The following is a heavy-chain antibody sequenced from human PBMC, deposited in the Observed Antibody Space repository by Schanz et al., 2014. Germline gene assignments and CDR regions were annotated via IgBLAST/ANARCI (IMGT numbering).Heavy chain of an antibody. D-gene: IGHD3-10*01. Sequence: VQLLESGGGLAQPGGSLRLSCAASGFKFTDYAMTWVRQAPGKGLEWVATISGSSENTYYADSVKGRVTISRDNPRNTLFLQMRNLRADDTALYYCAKGKSEVRGIILDYWGQGTMVVVSS. J-gene: IGHJ4*02. V-gene: IGHV3-23*01. CDR3: AKGKSEVRGIILDY. CDR1: GFKFTDYA. CDR2: ISGSSENT.